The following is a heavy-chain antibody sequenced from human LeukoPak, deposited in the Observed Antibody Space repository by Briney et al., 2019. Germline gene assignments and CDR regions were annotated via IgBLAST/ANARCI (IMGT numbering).Heavy chain of an antibody. Sequence: SVKVSCKASGYTFTIYGISWVRQAPVLGLEWNGWNSAYNGNTNYAQKLQGRVTITAAKSPSPAYLELSSLSSADTAVYYFAIGIAARPFDYWGQGTLVNVSS. CDR2: NSAYNGNT. J-gene: IGHJ4*02. D-gene: IGHD6-6*01. V-gene: IGHV1-18*01. CDR3: AIGIAARPFDY. CDR1: GYTFTIYG.